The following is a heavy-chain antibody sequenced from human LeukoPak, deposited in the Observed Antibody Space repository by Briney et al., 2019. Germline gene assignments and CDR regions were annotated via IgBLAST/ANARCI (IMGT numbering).Heavy chain of an antibody. CDR1: GGSISSGGYY. D-gene: IGHD6-13*01. CDR3: ASNEVEQLGMDV. CDR2: IYTSGST. J-gene: IGHJ6*04. Sequence: PSETLSLTCTVSGGSISSGGYYWSWIRQHPGKGLKWIGRIYTSGSTNYNPSLKSRVTISVDTSKNQFSLKLSSVTAADTAVYYCASNEVEQLGMDVWGKGTTVTVSS. V-gene: IGHV4-61*02.